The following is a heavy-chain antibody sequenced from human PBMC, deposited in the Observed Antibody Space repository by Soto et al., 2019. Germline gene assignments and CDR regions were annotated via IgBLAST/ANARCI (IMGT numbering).Heavy chain of an antibody. CDR2: ISAYNGNT. CDR3: ARYMDVRKEYYIVDY. D-gene: IGHD2-21*01. V-gene: IGHV1-18*01. CDR1: GYTFTSYG. Sequence: GASVKVSCKASGYTFTSYGISWVRQAPGQGLEWMGWISAYNGNTNYAQKLQGRVTMTTDTSTSTAYMELRSLRSDDTAVYYCARYMDVRKEYYIVDYWGQGTLVTSPQ. J-gene: IGHJ4*02.